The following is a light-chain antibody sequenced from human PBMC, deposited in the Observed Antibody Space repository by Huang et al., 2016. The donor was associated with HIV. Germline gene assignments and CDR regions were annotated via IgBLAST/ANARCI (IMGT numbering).Light chain of an antibody. V-gene: IGKV3-15*01. CDR2: VAS. CDR3: QHYDKRPPTVT. CDR1: QSVSRD. J-gene: IGKJ2*01. Sequence: ILLTQSPAVVSVSPGESATLFCRTSQSVSRDLVWYQQKPGQAPRLLFYVASIRAHGVPARFSGRGSGTEFTLTITSLQSEDFAVYYCQHYDKRPPTVTFGQGTKVEVK.